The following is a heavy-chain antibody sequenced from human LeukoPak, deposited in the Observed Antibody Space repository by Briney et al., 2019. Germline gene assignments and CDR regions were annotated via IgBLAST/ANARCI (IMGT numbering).Heavy chain of an antibody. CDR3: AREVGGWYGGDAFDI. D-gene: IGHD6-19*01. CDR1: GFTFSSYE. J-gene: IGHJ3*02. V-gene: IGHV3-48*03. CDR2: ISSSGSTI. Sequence: GGSLRLSCAASGFTFSSYEMNWVRQAPGKGLEWVSYISSSGSTIYYADSVKGRFTISRDNAKNSLCLQMNSLRAEDTAVYYCAREVGGWYGGDAFDIWGQGTMVTVSS.